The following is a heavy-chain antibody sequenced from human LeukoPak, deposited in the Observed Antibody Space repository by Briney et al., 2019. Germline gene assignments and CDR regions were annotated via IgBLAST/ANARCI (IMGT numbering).Heavy chain of an antibody. CDR3: TRVRIRYCSGGSCYDLDY. J-gene: IGHJ4*02. CDR1: RFLFGVYA. D-gene: IGHD2-15*01. V-gene: IGHV3-49*04. Sequence: GGPQRLSCTASRFLFGVYAMRWVRRAPGGGGVWVGYIRSKGYGGTTEYAACEKGRFTISRDDSKSLAYLQMNSLKTEDTAVYYCTRVRIRYCSGGSCYDLDYWGQGTRVSVFS. CDR2: IRSKGYGGTT.